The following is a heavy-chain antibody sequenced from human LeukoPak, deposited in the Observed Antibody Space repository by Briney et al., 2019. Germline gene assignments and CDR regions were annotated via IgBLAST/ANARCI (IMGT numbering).Heavy chain of an antibody. CDR2: IRGTSSAM. CDR3: ARDRDWSFDY. Sequence: GGSLRLSCAASGFTFSNYWMHWVRQAPGKGLEWVAHIRGTSSAMNYAASVRGRFTISRDNAKNALFLEMSSLRAEDTAVYYCARDRDWSFDYWGQGTLVTVSS. CDR1: GFTFSNYW. V-gene: IGHV3-48*04. J-gene: IGHJ4*02. D-gene: IGHD3-9*01.